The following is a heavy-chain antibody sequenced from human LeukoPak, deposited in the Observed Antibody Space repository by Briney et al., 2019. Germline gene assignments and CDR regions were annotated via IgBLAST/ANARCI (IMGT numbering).Heavy chain of an antibody. CDR1: GLTLSNFA. CDR3: ARGHVNYSFDY. Sequence: RSLRLSCAASGLTLSNFAMHWVRQAPGKGLEWLAILSYDASIKYYADSVKGRFTISRDNSKNTLYLQLNSLRAEDTAVYYCARGHVNYSFDYWGQGTVVTVSS. J-gene: IGHJ4*02. V-gene: IGHV3-30*04. D-gene: IGHD4-11*01. CDR2: LSYDASIK.